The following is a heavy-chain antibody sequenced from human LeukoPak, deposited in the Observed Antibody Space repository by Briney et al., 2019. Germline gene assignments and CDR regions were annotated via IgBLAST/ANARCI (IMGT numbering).Heavy chain of an antibody. CDR2: IYYSGST. D-gene: IGHD2-2*02. CDR1: GGSISSSSYS. V-gene: IGHV4-39*01. J-gene: IGHJ5*02. Sequence: SETLSLTCTVSGGSISSSSYSWGWIRQPPGKGLEWIGSIYYSGSTYYNPSLKSRVTISVDTSKNQFSLKLSSVTAADTAVYYCARRVQYCSSTSCYTNWFDPWGQGTLVTVSS. CDR3: ARRVQYCSSTSCYTNWFDP.